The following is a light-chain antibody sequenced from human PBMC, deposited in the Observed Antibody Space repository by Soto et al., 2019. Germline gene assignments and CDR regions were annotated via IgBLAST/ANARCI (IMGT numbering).Light chain of an antibody. Sequence: EIVLTQSPGTLSVSPGERAALSCKASQSVTSNYLAWYQQRPGQAPRLLIYGANRRATGSPDRLTGSGSGTDFNLTISSLELEDSALYYCQQYAGAPWTFGQGTRVEIK. CDR2: GAN. CDR3: QQYAGAPWT. V-gene: IGKV3-20*01. CDR1: QSVTSNY. J-gene: IGKJ1*01.